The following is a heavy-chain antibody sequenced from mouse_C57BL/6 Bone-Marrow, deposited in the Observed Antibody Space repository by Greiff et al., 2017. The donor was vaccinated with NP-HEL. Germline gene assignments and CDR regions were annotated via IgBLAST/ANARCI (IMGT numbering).Heavy chain of an antibody. CDR2: INPSSGYT. J-gene: IGHJ4*01. Sequence: VKLQESGAELAKPGASVKVSCKASGYTFTSYWMHWVKQRPGQGLEWIGYINPSSGYTKYNQKFKDKATLTADKSSSTAYMQLSSLTDEDSAVYYCARERLLYYYAMDYWGQGTSVTVSS. CDR3: ARERLLYYYAMDY. D-gene: IGHD1-1*02. CDR1: GYTFTSYW. V-gene: IGHV1-7*01.